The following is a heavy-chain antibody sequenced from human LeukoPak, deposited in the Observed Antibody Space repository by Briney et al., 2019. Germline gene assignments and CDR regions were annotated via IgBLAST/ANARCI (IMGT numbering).Heavy chain of an antibody. CDR2: ISSSSSYI. D-gene: IGHD6-25*01. Sequence: PGGPWGLSCEASGFTFSSNRRNWSRQAPGKGLDWVSSISSSSSYIYYADSVKGRFTISRDNAKNSLYLQMNSLRAEDTAVYYCARVDSDSGYRPSDYWGQGNLVTVSS. J-gene: IGHJ4*02. CDR1: GFTFSSNR. V-gene: IGHV3-21*01. CDR3: ARVDSDSGYRPSDY.